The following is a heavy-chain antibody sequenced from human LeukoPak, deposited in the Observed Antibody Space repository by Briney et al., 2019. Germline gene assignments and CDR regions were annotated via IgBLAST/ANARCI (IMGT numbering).Heavy chain of an antibody. D-gene: IGHD3-22*01. Sequence: SVKVSCKASGGTFSSYANSWVRQAPGQGLEWMGRIIPILGIANYAQKFQGRVTITADKSTSTAYMELSSLRSEDTAVYYCARDLGYYDSSGYYYVWGQGTLVTVSS. V-gene: IGHV1-69*04. CDR2: IIPILGIA. J-gene: IGHJ4*02. CDR3: ARDLGYYDSSGYYYV. CDR1: GGTFSSYA.